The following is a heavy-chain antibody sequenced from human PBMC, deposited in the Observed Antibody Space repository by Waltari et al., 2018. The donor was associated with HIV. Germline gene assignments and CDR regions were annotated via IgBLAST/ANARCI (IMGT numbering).Heavy chain of an antibody. D-gene: IGHD2-8*01. CDR3: ASRTKGYCPSGLCLNIDV. V-gene: IGHV1-8*02. J-gene: IGHJ6*02. CDR1: GYTFSSYD. Sequence: QEDLVQSVAEVKKLGASVKVSCKAIGYTFSSYDINWVRQAAGQGLGLWVWMNPDSGNAGYAQKFQGRFTMTRNSSTSTAYMELSGLTSEDTAVYYCASRTKGYCPSGLCLNIDVWGQGTTVTVSS. CDR2: MNPDSGNA.